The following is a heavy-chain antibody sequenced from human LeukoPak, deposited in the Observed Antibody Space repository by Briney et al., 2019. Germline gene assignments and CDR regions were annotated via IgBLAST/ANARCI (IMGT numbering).Heavy chain of an antibody. V-gene: IGHV3-7*03. CDR1: GFTFSMYW. CDR2: IKQDGSEK. J-gene: IGHJ4*02. D-gene: IGHD4-23*01. Sequence: PGGSLRLSCAASGFTFSMYWMSWVRQAPGKGLEWVANIKQDGSEKYYVGSVKGRFTISRDNAKSSLYLQMNSLRAEDTAVYYCTREMVMIDYWGQGNLVTVSS. CDR3: TREMVMIDY.